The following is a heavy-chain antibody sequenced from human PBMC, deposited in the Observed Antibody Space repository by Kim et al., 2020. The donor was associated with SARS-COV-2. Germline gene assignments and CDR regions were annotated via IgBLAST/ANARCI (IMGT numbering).Heavy chain of an antibody. CDR1: GYSFTSYW. Sequence: GESLKISCKGSGYSFTSYWIGWVRQMPGKGLEWMGIIYPGDSDTRYSPSFQGQVTISADKSISTAYLQWSSLKASDTAMYYCARLPSRGPPPVGATIKRLYFDYWGQGTLVTVSS. CDR3: ARLPSRGPPPVGATIKRLYFDY. V-gene: IGHV5-51*01. CDR2: IYPGDSDT. J-gene: IGHJ4*02. D-gene: IGHD1-26*01.